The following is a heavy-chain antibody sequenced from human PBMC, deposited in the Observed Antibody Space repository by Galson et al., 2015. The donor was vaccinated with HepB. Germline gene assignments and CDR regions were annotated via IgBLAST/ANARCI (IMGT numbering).Heavy chain of an antibody. V-gene: IGHV3-48*01. CDR3: ARDVRYYFDY. Sequence: SLRLSCAASGFTFSSYSMNWVRQAPGKGLEWVSYISSSSSTIYYADSVKGRFTISRDNAKNSLYLQMNSLRAEDTAVYYCARDVRYYFDYWGQGTLVTVSS. D-gene: IGHD3-10*02. CDR1: GFTFSSYS. CDR2: ISSSSSTI. J-gene: IGHJ4*02.